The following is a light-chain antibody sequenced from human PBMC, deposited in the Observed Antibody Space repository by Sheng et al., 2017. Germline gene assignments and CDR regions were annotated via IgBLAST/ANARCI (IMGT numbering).Light chain of an antibody. J-gene: IGLJ1*01. CDR1: APTSDVIL. CDR2: LIN. CDR3: ATWDDSLIGPV. V-gene: IGLV1-44*01. Sequence: QSVLTQPPSASGTPGRGSPFLVLEAAPTSDVILSTGTSSSQERPPNSSSILINRRPSGVPDRFSGSKSGTSASLAITGLQSEDEADYYCATWDDSLIGPVFGSETKVTVL.